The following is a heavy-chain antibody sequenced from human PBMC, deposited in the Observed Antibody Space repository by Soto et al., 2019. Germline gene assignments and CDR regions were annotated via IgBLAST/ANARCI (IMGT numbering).Heavy chain of an antibody. D-gene: IGHD2-2*01. J-gene: IGHJ4*02. CDR3: ARLIHCKTTSCYFDY. V-gene: IGHV4-39*01. CDR2: VYYSGKT. CDR1: GGSISSSSYD. Sequence: QLQLQESGPGLVKPSETLYLICTVCGGSISSSSYDWAWVRQPPGKGLEWIGSVYYSGKTYYNPSLKSRVTISEDTSKNQFSLKLSSLTAADTAVFYCARLIHCKTTSCYFDYWGQGTLVTVSS.